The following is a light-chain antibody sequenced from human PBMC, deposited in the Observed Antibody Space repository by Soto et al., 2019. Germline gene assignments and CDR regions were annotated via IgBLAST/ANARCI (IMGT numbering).Light chain of an antibody. CDR2: KVS. V-gene: IGLV2-14*01. CDR1: SIDVGAYNL. J-gene: IGLJ2*01. CDR3: SSYTSTSTVL. Sequence: QSVLTQPASVSGSPGQSITISCTGTSIDVGAYNLVSWYQHHPGKAPKFMMYKVSYRPSGVSNRSSGSKSGNTASLTISGLQDEDEAYYYCSSYTSTSTVLFGGGTKLTVL.